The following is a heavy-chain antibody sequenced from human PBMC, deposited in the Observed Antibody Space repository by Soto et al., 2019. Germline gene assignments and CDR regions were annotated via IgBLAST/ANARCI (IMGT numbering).Heavy chain of an antibody. CDR2: ISAYNGNT. D-gene: IGHD2-15*01. Sequence: QVRLVQSGAEVKKPGASVKVSCKPSGYTFTSYGISWVRQAPGHGLEWMGWISAYNGNTNYAQKLQGRVTMTTATATSTAYMELRSLRSDDTGVYYCASDPGYCSGGSCYSSPLAYYGRDVWGQGTTFAVSS. CDR3: ASDPGYCSGGSCYSSPLAYYGRDV. J-gene: IGHJ6*02. CDR1: GYTFTSYG. V-gene: IGHV1-18*01.